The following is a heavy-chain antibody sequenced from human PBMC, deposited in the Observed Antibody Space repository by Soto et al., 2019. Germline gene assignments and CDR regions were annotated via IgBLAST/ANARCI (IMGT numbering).Heavy chain of an antibody. CDR2: ISGSGGST. J-gene: IGHJ6*02. V-gene: IGHV3-23*01. Sequence: GGSLRLSCAASGFSFRDYDMHWVRQRTGKGLEWVSAISGSGGSTYYADSVKGRFTISRDNSKNTLYLQMNSLRAEDTAVYYCAKGIAYYYYYGMDVWGQGTTVTVSS. CDR3: AKGIAYYYYYGMDV. CDR1: GFSFRDYD. D-gene: IGHD2-15*01.